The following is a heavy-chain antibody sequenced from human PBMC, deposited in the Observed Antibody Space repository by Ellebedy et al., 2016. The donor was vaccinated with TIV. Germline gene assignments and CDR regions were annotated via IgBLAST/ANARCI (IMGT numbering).Heavy chain of an antibody. CDR3: ARDSANYDTLTGPYYYYGMDV. D-gene: IGHD3-9*01. CDR2: ISSHNGDT. J-gene: IGHJ6*02. Sequence: AASVKVSCKASGYIFNTYAISWVRQAPGQGLEWMGLISSHNGDTNSAARFQGRVTMTTDTSAATAYMELTSLTSDDTAVYYCARDSANYDTLTGPYYYYGMDVWGQGTTVIVS. CDR1: GYIFNTYA. V-gene: IGHV1-18*04.